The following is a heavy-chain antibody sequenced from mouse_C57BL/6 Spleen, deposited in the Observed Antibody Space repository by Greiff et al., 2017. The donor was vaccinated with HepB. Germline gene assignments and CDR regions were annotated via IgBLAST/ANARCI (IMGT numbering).Heavy chain of an antibody. Sequence: VQLQQPGAELVRPGSSVKLSCKASGYTFTSYWMHWVKQRPIQGLEWIGNIDPSDSETHYNQKFKDKATLTVDKSSSTAYMQLSSLTSEDSAVYYCARRRSSGYDYWGQGTTLTVSS. D-gene: IGHD3-2*02. CDR1: GYTFTSYW. J-gene: IGHJ2*01. CDR3: ARRRSSGYDY. V-gene: IGHV1-52*01. CDR2: IDPSDSET.